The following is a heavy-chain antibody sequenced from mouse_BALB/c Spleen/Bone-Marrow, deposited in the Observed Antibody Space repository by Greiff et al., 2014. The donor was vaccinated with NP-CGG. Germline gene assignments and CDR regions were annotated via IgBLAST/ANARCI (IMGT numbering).Heavy chain of an antibody. CDR3: TRVITAVLATRAMDY. V-gene: IGHV1-5*01. D-gene: IGHD1-1*01. CDR1: GYTFTSYW. J-gene: IGHJ4*01. Sequence: VQLQQSGTVLARPGASVKMSCKASGYTFTSYWMHWVKRRPGQGLEWIGAIYPGNSDTSYNQKFKGKAKLTAVTPTSTAYMELSSLTNEDSAVYYCTRVITAVLATRAMDYWGQGSSVTVSS. CDR2: IYPGNSDT.